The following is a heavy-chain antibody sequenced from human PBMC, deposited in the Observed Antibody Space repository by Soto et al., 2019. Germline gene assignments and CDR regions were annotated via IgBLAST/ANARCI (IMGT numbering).Heavy chain of an antibody. J-gene: IGHJ6*02. Sequence: PGGSLRLSCAASGFTFSSYSMNWVRQAPGKGLEWVSYISSSSSTIYYADSVKGRFTISRDNAKNSLYLQMNSLRDEDTAVYYCARVRFLEWLSHSLYYYYYGMDVWGQGTTVTVS. CDR2: ISSSSSTI. CDR3: ARVRFLEWLSHSLYYYYYGMDV. V-gene: IGHV3-48*02. D-gene: IGHD3-3*01. CDR1: GFTFSSYS.